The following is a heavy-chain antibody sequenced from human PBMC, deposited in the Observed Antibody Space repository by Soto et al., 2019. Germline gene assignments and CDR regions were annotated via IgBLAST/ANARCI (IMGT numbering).Heavy chain of an antibody. CDR3: ARDKGITMVRGVSTSYGMDV. J-gene: IGHJ6*02. CDR1: GFTFSSYG. Sequence: QVQLVESGGGVVQPGRSLRLSCAASGFTFSSYGMHWVRQAPGKGLEWVAVIWYDGSNKYYADSVKGRFTISRDNSKNTLYLQMNSLRAEDTAVYYCARDKGITMVRGVSTSYGMDVWGQGTTVTVSS. V-gene: IGHV3-33*01. CDR2: IWYDGSNK. D-gene: IGHD3-10*01.